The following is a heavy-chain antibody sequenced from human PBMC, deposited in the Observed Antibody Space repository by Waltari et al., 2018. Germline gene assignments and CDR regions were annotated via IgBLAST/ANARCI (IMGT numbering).Heavy chain of an antibody. Sequence: QLQLQESGPGLVKPSETLSLTCTVSGGSISSSTLFWGWIRQPLGKGLEWIGSIYDSGPTYYNPSLKSRVTISVDTSKNQFSLKVTSVTAADTAVYYCATHPPSQLGVVLNWFDPWGQGILVTVSS. V-gene: IGHV4-39*01. D-gene: IGHD3-16*01. CDR3: ATHPPSQLGVVLNWFDP. CDR1: GGSISSSTLF. J-gene: IGHJ5*02. CDR2: IYDSGPT.